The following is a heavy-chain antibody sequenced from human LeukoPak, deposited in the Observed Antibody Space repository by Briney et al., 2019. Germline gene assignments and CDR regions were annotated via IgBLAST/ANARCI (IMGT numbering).Heavy chain of an antibody. CDR2: IYHSGST. CDR3: ARYSIRGSYYYMDV. CDR1: YGSISRYY. J-gene: IGHJ6*03. V-gene: IGHV4-59*12. D-gene: IGHD6-13*01. Sequence: SETLSLTCTVSYGSISRYYWSWIRQPPGKGLEWIGYIYHSGSTNYNPSLKSRVTISVDTSKNQFSLKLSSVTAADTAVHYCARYSIRGSYYYMDVWGKGTTVTVSS.